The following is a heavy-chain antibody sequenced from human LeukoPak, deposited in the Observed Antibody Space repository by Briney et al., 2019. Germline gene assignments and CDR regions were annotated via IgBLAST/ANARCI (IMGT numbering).Heavy chain of an antibody. V-gene: IGHV3-15*01. CDR3: TADVPTMKKQIDY. Sequence: AGGSLRLSCAASGFTFSSAWMTWVRQAPGKGPEWVGLIKHKDAGERIDYAAPVKGRFTISRDDSQDTLYLQMNSLRTEDTAIYYCTADVPTMKKQIDYRGQGTLVTVSS. J-gene: IGHJ4*02. D-gene: IGHD5-12*01. CDR2: IKHKDAGERI. CDR1: GFTFSSAW.